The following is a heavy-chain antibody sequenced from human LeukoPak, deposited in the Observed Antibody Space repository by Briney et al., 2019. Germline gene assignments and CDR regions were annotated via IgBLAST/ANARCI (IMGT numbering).Heavy chain of an antibody. D-gene: IGHD2-2*01. CDR2: IIPIFGTA. J-gene: IGHJ6*03. CDR3: ARVLGCSSTSCGFGLYYYYYMDV. V-gene: IGHV1-69*13. Sequence: ASVKVSCKASGGTFSSYAISWVRQAPGQGFEWMGGIIPIFGTANYAQKFQGRVTITADESTSTAYMELSSLRSEDTAVYYCARVLGCSSTSCGFGLYYYYYMDVWGKGTTVTVSS. CDR1: GGTFSSYA.